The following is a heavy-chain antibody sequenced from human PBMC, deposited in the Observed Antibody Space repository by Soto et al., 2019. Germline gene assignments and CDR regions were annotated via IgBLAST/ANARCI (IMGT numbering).Heavy chain of an antibody. Sequence: SETLSLTFTGSGGSISSYYWSWIRQPAGKGLEWIGRIYTSGSTDYNPSLKSRVTMSVDTSKNQFSLKLSSVTAADTAVYYCARGPSGFDATYSLNWFDPWGQGTLVTVSS. CDR2: IYTSGST. J-gene: IGHJ5*02. V-gene: IGHV4-4*07. CDR3: ARGPSGFDATYSLNWFDP. D-gene: IGHD2-21*01. CDR1: GGSISSYY.